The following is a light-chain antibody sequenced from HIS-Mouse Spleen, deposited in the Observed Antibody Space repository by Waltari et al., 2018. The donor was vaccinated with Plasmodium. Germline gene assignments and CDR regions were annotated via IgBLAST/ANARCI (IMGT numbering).Light chain of an antibody. CDR1: NIGSKS. Sequence: SYVLTQPPSVSVAPGQTARITCGGNNIGSKSVHWYQQKPGQAPVLVVYVDRDRPSGIPDGFAGANSGTTATLTIGRVEAGDEADYYCQVWDSSSDHYVFGTGTKVTVL. CDR3: QVWDSSSDHYV. CDR2: VDR. J-gene: IGLJ1*01. V-gene: IGLV3-21*02.